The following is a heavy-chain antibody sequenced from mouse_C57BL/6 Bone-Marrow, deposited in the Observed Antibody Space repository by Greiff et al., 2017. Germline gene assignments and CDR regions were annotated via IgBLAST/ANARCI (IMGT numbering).Heavy chain of an antibody. CDR3: ARRGAYYSNYDYAMDY. CDR1: GFTFSDYG. Sequence: DVMLVESGGGLVQPGGSLKLSCAASGFTFSDYGMAWVRQAPRQGPAWVAFISNLAYSIYYADTVTGRFTISREKAKNTLYLEMSSLRSEDTDMYYCARRGAYYSNYDYAMDYWGQGTSVTVSS. CDR2: ISNLAYSI. J-gene: IGHJ4*01. V-gene: IGHV5-15*01. D-gene: IGHD2-5*01.